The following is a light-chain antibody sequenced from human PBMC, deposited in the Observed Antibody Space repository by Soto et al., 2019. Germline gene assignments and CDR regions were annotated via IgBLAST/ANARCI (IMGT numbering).Light chain of an antibody. CDR2: GAS. CDR1: QSVSSSY. V-gene: IGKV3-15*01. CDR3: QQYNNWPPIT. Sequence: EIVLTQSPVALSLSPGERATLYCRASQSVSSSYLAWYQQKPGQAPRLLIYGASTRATGIPARFSGSGSGTEFTLTISSLQSEDFAVYYCQQYNNWPPITFGQGTRLEIK. J-gene: IGKJ5*01.